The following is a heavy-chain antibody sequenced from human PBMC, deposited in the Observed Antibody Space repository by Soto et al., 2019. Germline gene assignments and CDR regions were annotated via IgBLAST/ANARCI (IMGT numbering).Heavy chain of an antibody. V-gene: IGHV3-33*01. D-gene: IGHD4-4*01. CDR2: IWYDGSNK. CDR1: GFTFSSYG. CDR3: ARDLTTVTILYGMDV. J-gene: IGHJ6*02. Sequence: GGSLRLSCAASGFTFSSYGMHWVRQAPGKGLEWVAVIWYDGSNKYYADSVKGRFTISRDNSKNTLYLQMNSLRAEDTAVYYCARDLTTVTILYGMDVWGQGTTVTVSS.